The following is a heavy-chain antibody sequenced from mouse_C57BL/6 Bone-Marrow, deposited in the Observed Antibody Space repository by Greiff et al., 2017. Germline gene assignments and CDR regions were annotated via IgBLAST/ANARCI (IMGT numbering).Heavy chain of an antibody. CDR3: AREGWLRRRPLFDD. J-gene: IGHJ2*01. V-gene: IGHV1-75*01. CDR1: GYTFTDYY. Sequence: QVQLQQSGPELVKPGASVKISCKASGYTFTDYYLNWVKQRPGQGLAWIGWIFPGSGSTYYTEKFKGKAILTVDKSSSTAYMLLSSLTSEDSAVYFCAREGWLRRRPLFDDWGQGTTLTVSS. D-gene: IGHD2-2*01. CDR2: IFPGSGST.